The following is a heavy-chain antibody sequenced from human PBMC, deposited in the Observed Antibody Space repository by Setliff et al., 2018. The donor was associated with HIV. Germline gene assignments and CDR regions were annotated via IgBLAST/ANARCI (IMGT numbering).Heavy chain of an antibody. CDR1: GYTFTSYY. CDR3: ARVSSTSCYGGPCRRTPRDYYYYYMDV. V-gene: IGHV1-46*01. D-gene: IGHD2-2*01. Sequence: ASVKVSCKASGYTFTSYYMHWVRQAPGQGLEWMGIINPSGGSTSYAQKFQGRVTMTRDTSTSTVYMELSSLRSEDTAVYYCARVSSTSCYGGPCRRTPRDYYYYYMDVWGKGTTVTSP. J-gene: IGHJ6*03. CDR2: INPSGGST.